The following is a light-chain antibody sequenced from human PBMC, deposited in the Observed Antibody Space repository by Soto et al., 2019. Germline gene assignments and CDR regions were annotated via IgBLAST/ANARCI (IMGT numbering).Light chain of an antibody. CDR1: SGSIANNY. CDR2: ENN. V-gene: IGLV6-57*04. Sequence: NFMLTQPHSVSESPGKTLSISFTRSSGSIANNYVQWYQQRPGSAPTTVIYENNQRLSGVPDRFSGSTDGSSNSASITISGLQTEDEADYYCQSYDSDFVVFGGGTKLTVL. J-gene: IGLJ2*01. CDR3: QSYDSDFVV.